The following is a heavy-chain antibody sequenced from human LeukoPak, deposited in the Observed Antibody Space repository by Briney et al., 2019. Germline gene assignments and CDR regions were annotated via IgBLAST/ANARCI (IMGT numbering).Heavy chain of an antibody. J-gene: IGHJ5*02. CDR1: GFTFSSYG. CDR2: ISNSGGNT. D-gene: IGHD6-19*01. V-gene: IGHV3-23*01. Sequence: GGSLRLSCAASGFTFSSYGMNWVRQAPGKGLEWVSAISNSGGNTYYADSVKGRFTISRDNSKNTLYLQMNSLRAEDTAVYYCAKSAVAGTFSGPPDWFDPWGQGTLVTVSS. CDR3: AKSAVAGTFSGPPDWFDP.